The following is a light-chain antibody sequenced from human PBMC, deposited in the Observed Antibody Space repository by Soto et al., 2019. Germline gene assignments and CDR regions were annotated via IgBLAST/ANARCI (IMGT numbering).Light chain of an antibody. CDR2: DAS. CDR1: QSISSW. CDR3: QQYNNWWT. J-gene: IGKJ1*01. V-gene: IGKV1-5*01. Sequence: DIRMNLSPSTLSATVGARVPITCRARQSISSWLAWYQQKPGKAPKLLIYDASSLESGVPSRFSGSGSGTEFTLTISSLQFDDSAVYYCQQYNNWWTFGQGTKVAI.